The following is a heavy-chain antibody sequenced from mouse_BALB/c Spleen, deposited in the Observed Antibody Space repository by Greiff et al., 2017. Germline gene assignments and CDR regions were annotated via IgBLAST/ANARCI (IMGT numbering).Heavy chain of an antibody. Sequence: EVKLMESGGGLVKPGGSLKLSCAASGFTFSSYTMSWVRQTPEKRLEWVATISSGGSYTYYPDSVKGRFTISRDNAKNTLYLQMSSLKSEDTAMYYCTRDHYYAMDYWGQGTSVTVSS. CDR1: GFTFSSYT. J-gene: IGHJ4*01. CDR3: TRDHYYAMDY. V-gene: IGHV5-6-4*01. CDR2: ISSGGSYT.